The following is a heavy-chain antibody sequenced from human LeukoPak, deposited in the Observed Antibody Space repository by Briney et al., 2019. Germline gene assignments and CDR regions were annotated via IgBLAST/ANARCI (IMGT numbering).Heavy chain of an antibody. CDR2: ISGSGGST. V-gene: IGHV3-23*01. CDR3: AKRGYDSSGYYGYFDY. D-gene: IGHD3-22*01. J-gene: IGHJ4*02. CDR1: GFTFSSYA. Sequence: GGSLRLSCAASGFTFSSYAMSWVRQAPGKGLEWVSVISGSGGSTYYVDSVKGRVTIASDNSKNTLDLQMNSLRAEDTAVYYCAKRGYDSSGYYGYFDYWGQGTLVPVSS.